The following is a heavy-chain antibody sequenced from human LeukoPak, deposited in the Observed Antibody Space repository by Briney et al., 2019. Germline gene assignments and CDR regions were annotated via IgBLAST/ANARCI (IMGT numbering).Heavy chain of an antibody. CDR3: ASGGIAAVAHY. D-gene: IGHD6-13*01. J-gene: IGHJ4*02. CDR2: INHSGST. CDR1: GGSFSGYY. Sequence: KTSETLSLTCAVYGGSFSGYYWSRIRQPPGKGLEWIGEINHSGSTNYNPSLKSRVTISVDTSRNQFSLKLSSVTAADTAVYYCASGGIAAVAHYWGQGTLVTVSS. V-gene: IGHV4-34*01.